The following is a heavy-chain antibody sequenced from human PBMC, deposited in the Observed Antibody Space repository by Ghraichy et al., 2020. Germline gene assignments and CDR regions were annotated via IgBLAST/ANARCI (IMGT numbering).Heavy chain of an antibody. J-gene: IGHJ4*02. Sequence: LSLTCAASGFTFCSYSMNWVRQAPGKGLECVSSMSSSSSYINYADSVNGRFTISRDNAKNSLYLQMNSLRAEDTAVYYCARALLPCSGGSCYGGDCGYWGQGTLVTVSS. V-gene: IGHV3-21*01. D-gene: IGHD2-15*01. CDR1: GFTFCSYS. CDR2: MSSSSSYI. CDR3: ARALLPCSGGSCYGGDCGY.